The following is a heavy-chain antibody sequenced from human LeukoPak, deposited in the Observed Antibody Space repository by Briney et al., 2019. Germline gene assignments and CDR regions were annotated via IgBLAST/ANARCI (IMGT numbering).Heavy chain of an antibody. CDR2: INPSGGST. Sequence: ASVKVSCKASGYTFTSYYMHWVRQAPGQGLEWMGIINPSGGSTSYAQKFQGRVTMTRDMSTSTVYMELSSLRSEDTAVYYCASNSYLALYFDYWGQGTLVTVSS. J-gene: IGHJ4*02. V-gene: IGHV1-46*01. D-gene: IGHD4-23*01. CDR1: GYTFTSYY. CDR3: ASNSYLALYFDY.